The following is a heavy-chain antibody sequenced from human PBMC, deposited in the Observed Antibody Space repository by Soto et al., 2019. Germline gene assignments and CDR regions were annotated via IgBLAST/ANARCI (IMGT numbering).Heavy chain of an antibody. V-gene: IGHV4-30-2*01. Sequence: QVQLQESGSGLVKPSETLSLTCAVSGDSISSGGYSWSWIRQPPGKGLEWIGHIYHTGTTYKNPSLKSRVSISLDMSKNQFSLKLTFVTAADTAVYVCARGSRLDAYDIWGQGTLVTVSS. D-gene: IGHD3-10*01. CDR2: IYHTGTT. CDR3: ARGSRLDAYDI. J-gene: IGHJ3*02. CDR1: GDSISSGGYS.